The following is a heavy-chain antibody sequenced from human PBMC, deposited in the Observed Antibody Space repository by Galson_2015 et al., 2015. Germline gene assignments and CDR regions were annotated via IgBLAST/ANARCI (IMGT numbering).Heavy chain of an antibody. CDR3: ATPRSSGGMPAYYYGMDV. D-gene: IGHD2-15*01. CDR1: GGTFSSYP. J-gene: IGHJ6*02. V-gene: IGHV1-69*02. CDR2: IIPILGIA. Sequence: SVKVSCKASGGTFSSYPISWVRQAPGQGLEWMGRIIPILGIANYAQKFQGRVTITADKSTSTAYMELSSLRSEDTAVYYCATPRSSGGMPAYYYGMDVWGQGTTVTVSS.